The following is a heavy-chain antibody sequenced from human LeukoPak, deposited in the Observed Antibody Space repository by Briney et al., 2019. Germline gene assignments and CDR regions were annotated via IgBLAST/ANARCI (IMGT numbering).Heavy chain of an antibody. V-gene: IGHV3-30*18. J-gene: IGHJ5*02. D-gene: IGHD3-3*01. Sequence: PGGSLRLSCAASGLTFNSYGMHWVRQAPGKGLEWVAVISYDGSNKYYADSVKGRFTISRDNSKNTLYLQMNSLRAEDTAVYYCAKDPSSVLRFLEWSGGEYNWFDPWGQVTLVTVSS. CDR2: ISYDGSNK. CDR3: AKDPSSVLRFLEWSGGEYNWFDP. CDR1: GLTFNSYG.